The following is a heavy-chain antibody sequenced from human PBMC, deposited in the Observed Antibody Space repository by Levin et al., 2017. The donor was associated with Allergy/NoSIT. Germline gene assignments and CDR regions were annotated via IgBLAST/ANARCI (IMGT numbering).Heavy chain of an antibody. J-gene: IGHJ6*02. CDR1: GFTFSSYS. CDR2: ISSSSSYI. V-gene: IGHV3-21*01. CDR3: ARDFIGMAAPPGYYGMDV. Sequence: GASVKVSCAASGFTFSSYSMNWVRQAPGKGLEWVSSISSSSSYIYYADSVKGRFTISRDNAKNSLYLQMNSLRAEDTAVYYCARDFIGMAAPPGYYGMDVWGQGTTVTVSS. D-gene: IGHD6-6*01.